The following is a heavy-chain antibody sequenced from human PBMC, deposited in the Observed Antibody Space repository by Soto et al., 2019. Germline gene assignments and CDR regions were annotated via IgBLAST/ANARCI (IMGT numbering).Heavy chain of an antibody. CDR2: ISYSGSTV. CDR1: GFTFSDYY. J-gene: IGHJ3*02. V-gene: IGHV3-11*01. CDR3: ARDNLAFDI. Sequence: GGSQRLSCAASGFTFSDYYMSWIRQAPGKELEWVSYISYSGSTVYYADSVKGRFTISRDNAKNSLYLQMNSLRAEDTAVYYCARDNLAFDIWGQGTMVTVSS.